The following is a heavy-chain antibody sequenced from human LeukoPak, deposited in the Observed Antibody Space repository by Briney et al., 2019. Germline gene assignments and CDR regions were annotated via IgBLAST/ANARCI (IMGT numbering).Heavy chain of an antibody. CDR1: GFTFSSYG. Sequence: GGSLRLSCAASGFTFSSYGVHWVRQAPGKGLEWVAFMRYDGSDKYYADSVKGRFTISRDNSKNTLYLQMNSLGAEDTAVYYCAKETNDWGPLDYWGQGTLVTVSS. J-gene: IGHJ4*02. CDR3: AKETNDWGPLDY. V-gene: IGHV3-30*02. D-gene: IGHD2-8*01. CDR2: MRYDGSDK.